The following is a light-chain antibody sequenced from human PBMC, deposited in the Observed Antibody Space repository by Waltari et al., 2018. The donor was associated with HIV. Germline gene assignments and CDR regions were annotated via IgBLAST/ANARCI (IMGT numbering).Light chain of an antibody. CDR2: DVS. J-gene: IGLJ1*01. CDR1: SSDVGSYNY. Sequence: QSALTQPASVSGFPGQSITISCTGSSSDVGSYNYVSWYQQHPGKAPQRLIYDVSKRPSGVSNRFSGSKSGNTASLTISGLQAEDEADYYCCSYAGSNTYLFGTGTEVTVL. V-gene: IGLV2-23*02. CDR3: CSYAGSNTYL.